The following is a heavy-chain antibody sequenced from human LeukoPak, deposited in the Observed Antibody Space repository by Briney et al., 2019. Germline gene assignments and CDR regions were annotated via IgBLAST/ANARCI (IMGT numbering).Heavy chain of an antibody. V-gene: IGHV3-48*04. CDR1: GFTFSTYI. Sequence: GSLRLSCAASGFTFSTYIMNWVRQAPGKGLEWVSYISSSSGPIYYADSVKGRFTISRDNAKNSLYLQMNSLRAEDTAVYYCARVGGYSSPPGWGQGTLVTVSS. J-gene: IGHJ4*02. CDR2: ISSSSGPI. D-gene: IGHD6-13*01. CDR3: ARVGGYSSPPG.